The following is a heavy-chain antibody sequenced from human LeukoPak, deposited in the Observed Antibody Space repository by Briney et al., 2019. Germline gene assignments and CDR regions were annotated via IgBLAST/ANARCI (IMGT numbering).Heavy chain of an antibody. Sequence: GGSLRLSCAASGFTFSSYAMSWVRQAPGKGLEWVSAISGSGGSTYYADSVKGRFTISRDNSKNTLYLQMNSLRAEDTAVYYCAKRVSSVRGVITPLDYWGQGTLVTVSS. CDR1: GFTFSSYA. D-gene: IGHD3-10*01. J-gene: IGHJ4*02. CDR3: AKRVSSVRGVITPLDY. V-gene: IGHV3-23*01. CDR2: ISGSGGST.